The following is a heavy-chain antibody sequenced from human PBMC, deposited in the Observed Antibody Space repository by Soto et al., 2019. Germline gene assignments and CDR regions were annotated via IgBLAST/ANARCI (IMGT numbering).Heavy chain of an antibody. V-gene: IGHV3-15*01. CDR1: GFTFSDAW. CDR2: IKRKSDGGTT. CDR3: AVNDYLDY. J-gene: IGHJ4*02. Sequence: GGSLRLSCAASGFTFSDAWMIWVRQAPGKGLEWVGRIKRKSDGGTTDYAAPVKGRFTISRDDSANTLYLQMNGLKTEDTAVYFCAVNDYLDYWGQGA.